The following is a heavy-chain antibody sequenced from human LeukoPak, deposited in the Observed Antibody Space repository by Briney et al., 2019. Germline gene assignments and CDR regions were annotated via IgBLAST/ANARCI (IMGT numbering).Heavy chain of an antibody. CDR3: AEASRGYSGYDYSAPDY. CDR1: GLTFSNYG. J-gene: IGHJ4*02. V-gene: IGHV3-30*02. D-gene: IGHD5-12*01. CDR2: IRYDGSNK. Sequence: GGSLRLSCAASGLTFSNYGMHWVRQAPGKGLEWVAFIRYDGSNKYYADSVKGRFTISRDNSKNTLYLQMNSLRAEDTALYFCAEASRGYSGYDYSAPDYWGQGTLVTVSS.